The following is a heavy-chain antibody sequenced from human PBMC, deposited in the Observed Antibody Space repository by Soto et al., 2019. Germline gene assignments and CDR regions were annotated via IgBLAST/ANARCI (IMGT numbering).Heavy chain of an antibody. Sequence: SETLSLTCTVSGGSISSGGYYWSWIRQHPGKGLEWIGYIYYSGSTYYNPSLKSRVTISVDTSKNQFSLKLSSVTAADTAVYYCARRYGRNFDYWGQGTLVTVSS. V-gene: IGHV4-31*03. CDR1: GGSISSGGYY. J-gene: IGHJ4*02. CDR2: IYYSGST. CDR3: ARRYGRNFDY. D-gene: IGHD1-20*01.